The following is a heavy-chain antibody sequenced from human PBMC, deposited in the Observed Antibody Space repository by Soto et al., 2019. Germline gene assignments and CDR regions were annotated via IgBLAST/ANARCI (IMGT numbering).Heavy chain of an antibody. CDR3: ARVSRRDGYNWIGYYYYGMDV. V-gene: IGHV5-10-1*01. CDR1: GYSFTSYW. J-gene: IGHJ6*02. D-gene: IGHD5-12*01. Sequence: GESLKISCKGSGYSFTSYWISWVRQMPGKGLEWMGRIDPSDSYTNYSPSFQGHVTISADKSISTAYLQWSSLKASDTAMYYCARVSRRDGYNWIGYYYYGMDVWGQGTTVTVSS. CDR2: IDPSDSYT.